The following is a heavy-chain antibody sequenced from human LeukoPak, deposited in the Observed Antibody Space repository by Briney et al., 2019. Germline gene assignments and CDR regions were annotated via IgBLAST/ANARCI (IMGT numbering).Heavy chain of an antibody. J-gene: IGHJ5*02. Sequence: ASVRVSCKASGYTFTGYYMHWVRQAPGQGLEWMGWINPNSGGTNYAQKFQGRVTMTRDTSISTAYMELSRLRSDDTAVYYCARDQGITIFGVVQGWFDPWGQGTLVTVSS. CDR1: GYTFTGYY. D-gene: IGHD3-3*01. CDR3: ARDQGITIFGVVQGWFDP. V-gene: IGHV1-2*02. CDR2: INPNSGGT.